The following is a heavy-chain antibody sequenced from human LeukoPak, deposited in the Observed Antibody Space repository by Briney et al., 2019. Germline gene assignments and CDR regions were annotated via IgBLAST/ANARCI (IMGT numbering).Heavy chain of an antibody. V-gene: IGHV3-73*01. CDR3: TRSGKTYCSGDKWHSDYYYYGMDA. D-gene: IGHD2-21*01. CDR1: GFSFSGSA. Sequence: PGGSLKLSCAASGFSFSGSAMHWVRQASGKGLEWVGRIRSKANNYETAYAASVKGRFTISRDDSKNTAYLQMNSLKTEDTAVYYCTRSGKTYCSGDKWHSDYYYYGMDAWGQGTTVTVSS. J-gene: IGHJ6*02. CDR2: IRSKANNYET.